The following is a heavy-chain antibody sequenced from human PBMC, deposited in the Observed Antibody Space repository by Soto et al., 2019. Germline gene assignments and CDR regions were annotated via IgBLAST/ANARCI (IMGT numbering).Heavy chain of an antibody. Sequence: SSETLSLTCAVYGGSFSGYYWSWIRQPPGKGLEWIGEINHSGSTNYNPSLKSRVTISVDTSKNQFSLKLSSVTAADTAVYYCARAPLTGTTGPDYWGQGTLVTVSS. CDR2: INHSGST. V-gene: IGHV4-34*01. D-gene: IGHD1-7*01. CDR3: ARAPLTGTTGPDY. CDR1: GGSFSGYY. J-gene: IGHJ4*02.